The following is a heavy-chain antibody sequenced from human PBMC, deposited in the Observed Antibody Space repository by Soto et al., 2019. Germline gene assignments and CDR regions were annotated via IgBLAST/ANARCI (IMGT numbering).Heavy chain of an antibody. Sequence: QVQLQESGPGLVKPSETLSLTCTVSGGSISSSYWSWIRQPPGKGLEWIGYIYYSGGTSYNPSLKSRVTILVDTSKKQFSLKVSSVNAADTAVYYCARLDSGSFYQHDYWGQGTLVTVSS. D-gene: IGHD3-10*01. CDR3: ARLDSGSFYQHDY. V-gene: IGHV4-59*08. CDR1: GGSISSSY. J-gene: IGHJ4*02. CDR2: IYYSGGT.